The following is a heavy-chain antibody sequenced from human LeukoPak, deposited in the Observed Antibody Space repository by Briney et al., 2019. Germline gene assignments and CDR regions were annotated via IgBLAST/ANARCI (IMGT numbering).Heavy chain of an antibody. CDR1: GFTFSSYG. V-gene: IGHV3-21*04. J-gene: IGHJ4*02. D-gene: IGHD1-26*01. Sequence: NPGGSLRLSCAASGFTFSSYGMHWVRQAPGKGLEGVSSISSSSSYIYYADSVKGRFTISRDNSKNTLYLQMNSLRAEDTAVYYCAKDPEGSGPNFDYWGQGTLVTVSS. CDR2: ISSSSSYI. CDR3: AKDPEGSGPNFDY.